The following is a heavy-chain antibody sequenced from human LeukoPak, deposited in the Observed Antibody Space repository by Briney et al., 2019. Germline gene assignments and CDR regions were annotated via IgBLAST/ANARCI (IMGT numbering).Heavy chain of an antibody. J-gene: IGHJ6*03. CDR2: ISYDGSNK. V-gene: IGHV3-30*18. CDR1: GITFSSYA. CDR3: AKATRFLEWLPLRAYYYYYMDV. D-gene: IGHD3-3*01. Sequence: PGGSLRLSCAASGITFSSYAMSWVRQAPGKGLEWVAVISYDGSNKYYADSVKGRFTISRDNSKNTLYLQMNSLRAEDTAVYYCAKATRFLEWLPLRAYYYYYMDVWGKGTTVTVSS.